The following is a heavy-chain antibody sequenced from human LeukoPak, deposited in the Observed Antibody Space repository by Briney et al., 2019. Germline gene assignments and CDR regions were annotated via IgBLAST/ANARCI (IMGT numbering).Heavy chain of an antibody. CDR1: GFTFSNAW. J-gene: IGHJ4*02. CDR2: IKSKTDGGTT. V-gene: IGHV3-15*01. CDR3: AAVSVDYGDSSSDF. D-gene: IGHD4-17*01. Sequence: GGSLRLSCAASGFTFSNAWMSWVRQPPGKRLEWVGRIKSKTDGGTTDYAEPVKGRFTISRDDSKNTLCLQMNFLKTEDTALYYCAAVSVDYGDSSSDFWGQETLVTVSS.